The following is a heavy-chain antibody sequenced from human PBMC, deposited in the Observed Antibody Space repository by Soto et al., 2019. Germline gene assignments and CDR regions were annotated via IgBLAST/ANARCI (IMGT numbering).Heavy chain of an antibody. CDR2: IVPMFGTS. Sequence: VRLGAEGGKPGSPGKASCKVTEGTPTGYPSNWVRQAPGQGLEWMGGIVPMFGTSKYAQKFQGRVTITADTSTNIAYMELRSLRSEDTAVYYCNRGSEYDFWSGYLWGQGTLVSVSS. CDR1: EGTPTGYP. V-gene: IGHV1-69*06. J-gene: IGHJ4*02. CDR3: NRGSEYDFWSGYL. D-gene: IGHD3-3*01.